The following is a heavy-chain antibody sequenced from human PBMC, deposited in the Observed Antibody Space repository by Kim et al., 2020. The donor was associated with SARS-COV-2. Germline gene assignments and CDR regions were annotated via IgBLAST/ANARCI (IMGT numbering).Heavy chain of an antibody. D-gene: IGHD3-22*01. CDR3: AKIDRPDDPYYDSSGYYYAGGAFEI. Sequence: GGSLRLSCAASGFTFSSYAMSWVRQAPGKGLEWVSAISGSGGSTYYADSVKGRFTISRDNSKNTLYLQMNSLRAEDTAVYYCAKIDRPDDPYYDSSGYYYAGGAFEIWGQGTMVTVSS. J-gene: IGHJ3*02. CDR2: ISGSGGST. CDR1: GFTFSSYA. V-gene: IGHV3-23*01.